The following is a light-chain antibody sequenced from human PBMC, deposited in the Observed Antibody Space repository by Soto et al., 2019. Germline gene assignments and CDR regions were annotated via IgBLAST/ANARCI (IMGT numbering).Light chain of an antibody. CDR2: GTS. CDR3: HQYDNSPLT. Sequence: EIVLTQSPGTLSLSPGERVTLSCRASQSVGTNYLAWYQQKPGQAPRLVIYGTSNRATGTPDRFSGSGSGTDFTLTISRLEPEDFAVYYCHQYDNSPLTFGGGTKVDIK. CDR1: QSVGTNY. V-gene: IGKV3-20*01. J-gene: IGKJ4*01.